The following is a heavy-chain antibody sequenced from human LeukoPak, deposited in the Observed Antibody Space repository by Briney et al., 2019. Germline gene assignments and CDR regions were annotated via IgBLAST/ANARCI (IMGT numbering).Heavy chain of an antibody. CDR2: IYHSGST. CDR3: AREGATYYYDSSGYYYLGAFDI. J-gene: IGHJ3*02. D-gene: IGHD3-22*01. V-gene: IGHV4-4*02. CDR1: GVSISSSNW. Sequence: SETLSLTCAVSGVSISSSNWWSWVRQPPGKGLEWIGEIYHSGSTNYNPSLKSRVTISVDKSKNQFSLKLSSVTAADTAVYYCAREGATYYYDSSGYYYLGAFDIWGQGTMVTVSS.